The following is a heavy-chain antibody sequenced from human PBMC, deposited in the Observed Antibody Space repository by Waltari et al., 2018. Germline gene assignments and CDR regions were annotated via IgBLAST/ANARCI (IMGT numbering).Heavy chain of an antibody. CDR1: GFTFSGSA. Sequence: EVQLVESGGGLVQPGGSLKLSCAASGFTFSGSAMHWVRQASGKGLEWVGRIRSKANSYATAYAASVKGRFTISRDDSKNTAYLQMNSLKTEDTAVYYCAGIAAAGTSAFDIWGQGTMVTVSS. J-gene: IGHJ3*02. CDR2: IRSKANSYAT. V-gene: IGHV3-73*01. CDR3: AGIAAAGTSAFDI. D-gene: IGHD6-13*01.